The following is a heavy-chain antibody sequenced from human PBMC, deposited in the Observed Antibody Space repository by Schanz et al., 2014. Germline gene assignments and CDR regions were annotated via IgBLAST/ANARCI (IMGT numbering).Heavy chain of an antibody. V-gene: IGHV3-33*06. CDR2: VCYDGSKK. J-gene: IGHJ6*02. D-gene: IGHD1-26*01. CDR3: VKDLQRELLRDDHYYGMDV. Sequence: QVQLVESGGGVVQPGRSLRLSCAASGFTFSSYGMHWVRQVPGKGLEWVAVVCYDGSKKYYADSVKGRFTTSRDNSKNTMYLQMNSLRAEDTAVYYCVKDLQRELLRDDHYYGMDVWGQGTTVTVSS. CDR1: GFTFSSYG.